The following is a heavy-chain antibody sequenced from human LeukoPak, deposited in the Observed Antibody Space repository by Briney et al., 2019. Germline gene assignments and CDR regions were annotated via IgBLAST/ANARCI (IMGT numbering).Heavy chain of an antibody. CDR2: ISGSGGST. D-gene: IGHD3-10*01. J-gene: IGHJ4*02. CDR1: GFTFSSYG. V-gene: IGHV3-23*01. Sequence: GGSLRLSCAASGFTFSSYGMSWVRQAPGKGLEWVSAISGSGGSTYYADSVKGRFTISRDNSKNTLYLQMNSLRAEDTAVYYCARRDGSGSYYLGYWGQGTLVTVSS. CDR3: ARRDGSGSYYLGY.